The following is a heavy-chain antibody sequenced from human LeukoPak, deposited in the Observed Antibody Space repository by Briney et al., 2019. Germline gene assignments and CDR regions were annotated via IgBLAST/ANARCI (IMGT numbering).Heavy chain of an antibody. D-gene: IGHD5-18*01. V-gene: IGHV3-21*01. J-gene: IGHJ4*02. Sequence: GGSLRLSCAASGFAFSTYSMNWVRQPPGQGLKWVASISLNSAAIYYADSVRGRFTISRDNAKNSLYLQMNSLRAEDTAVYYCARDVGRGYSYGYDYWGQGTLVTVSS. CDR2: ISLNSAAI. CDR3: ARDVGRGYSYGYDY. CDR1: GFAFSTYS.